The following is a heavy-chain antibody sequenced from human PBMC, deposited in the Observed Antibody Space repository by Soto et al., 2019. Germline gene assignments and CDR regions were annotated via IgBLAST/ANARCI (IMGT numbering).Heavy chain of an antibody. J-gene: IGHJ5*02. Sequence: GASVKVSCKASGGTFSSYAISWVRQAPGQGLEWMGGIIPIFGTANYAQKFQGRVTITADESTSTAYMELSSLRSEDTAVYYCARMGFRTPNNWFDPWGKGTLVTVSS. V-gene: IGHV1-69*13. CDR1: GGTFSSYA. D-gene: IGHD1-26*01. CDR3: ARMGFRTPNNWFDP. CDR2: IIPIFGTA.